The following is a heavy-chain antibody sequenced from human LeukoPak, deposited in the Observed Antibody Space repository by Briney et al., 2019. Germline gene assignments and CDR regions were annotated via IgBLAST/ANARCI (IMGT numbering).Heavy chain of an antibody. CDR3: AVLGYCSSTSCLYYFDY. J-gene: IGHJ4*02. Sequence: SVKVSCKASGGTFSSYAISWVRQAPGQGLEWMGGIIPIFGTANYAQKFQGRVTITTDESTSTAYMELSSLRSEDTAVYYCAVLGYCSSTSCLYYFDYWGQGTLVTVSS. D-gene: IGHD2-2*01. CDR2: IIPIFGTA. CDR1: GGTFSSYA. V-gene: IGHV1-69*05.